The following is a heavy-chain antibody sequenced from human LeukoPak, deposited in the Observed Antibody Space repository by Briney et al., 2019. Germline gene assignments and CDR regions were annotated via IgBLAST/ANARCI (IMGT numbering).Heavy chain of an antibody. V-gene: IGHV3-30*02. CDR3: ARNSYDGSTFDY. Sequence: GGSLRLSGAASGFTFSSYGMHWVRQAPGKGLEWVAFIRYDGSNKYYADSVKGRFTISRDNSKNTLYLQMNSLRAEDTAVYYCARNSYDGSTFDYWGQGTLVTVPS. D-gene: IGHD5-18*01. J-gene: IGHJ4*02. CDR1: GFTFSSYG. CDR2: IRYDGSNK.